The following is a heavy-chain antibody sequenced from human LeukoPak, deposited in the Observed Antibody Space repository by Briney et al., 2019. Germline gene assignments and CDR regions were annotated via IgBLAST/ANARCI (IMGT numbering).Heavy chain of an antibody. CDR1: GFTVSSNY. CDR3: ARDYYGSGIYFHY. V-gene: IGHV3-66*01. CDR2: IYSGGST. J-gene: IGHJ4*02. D-gene: IGHD3-10*01. Sequence: LSGGSLRLSCAASGFTVSSNYMSWVRQAPGKGLEWVSVIYSGGSTCYADSVKGRFTISRDNSKNTLYLQMNSLRAEDTAVYYCARDYYGSGIYFHYWGQGTLVTVSS.